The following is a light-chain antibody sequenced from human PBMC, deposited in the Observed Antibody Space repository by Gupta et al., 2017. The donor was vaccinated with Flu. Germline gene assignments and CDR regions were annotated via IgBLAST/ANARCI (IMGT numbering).Light chain of an antibody. CDR2: AAS. J-gene: IGKJ4*01. CDR3: IRV. V-gene: IGKV1-12*01. CDR1: QDLRSW. Sequence: DIQMTQSPSSVSASVGDRVTITCRASQDLRSWLAWYQQKLGDAPRLLIYAASSLQCGVSPTLTASDPTIAYTLAVGGVHSDDYATYNNIRVFGGGTK.